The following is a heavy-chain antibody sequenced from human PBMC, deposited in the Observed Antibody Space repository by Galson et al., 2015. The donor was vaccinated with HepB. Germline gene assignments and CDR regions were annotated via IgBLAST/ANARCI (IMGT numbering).Heavy chain of an antibody. Sequence: QSGAEVKKPGESLKISCKGSGYSFTSYWIGWVRQMPGKGLEWMGIIYPGDSDTRYSPSFQGQVTISADKSISTAYLQWSSLKASDTAMYYCARHYYYGSGSYLSDAFDIWGQGTMVTVSS. CDR2: IYPGDSDT. D-gene: IGHD3-10*01. J-gene: IGHJ3*02. V-gene: IGHV5-51*01. CDR1: GYSFTSYW. CDR3: ARHYYYGSGSYLSDAFDI.